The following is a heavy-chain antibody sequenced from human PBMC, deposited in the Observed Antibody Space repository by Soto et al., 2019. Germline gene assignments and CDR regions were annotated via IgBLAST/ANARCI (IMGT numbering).Heavy chain of an antibody. CDR2: ISPDNGNT. CDR1: GYTFTSYT. D-gene: IGHD2-15*01. Sequence: QVQLVQSGAEVKEPGASVKVSCKASGYTFTSYTISWVRKAPVQGLEWMGRISPDNGNTNYAQKLQVRVTMTTDTSTGIAYVVLRSLRSDDTAVYFCARVVGALGPWFDPRGQGTLVTVSS. J-gene: IGHJ5*02. CDR3: ARVVGALGPWFDP. V-gene: IGHV1-18*01.